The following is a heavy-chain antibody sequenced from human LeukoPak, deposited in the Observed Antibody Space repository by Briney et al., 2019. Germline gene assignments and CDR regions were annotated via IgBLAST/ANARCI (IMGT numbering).Heavy chain of an antibody. CDR3: ARPRGVAATSSHAAFYI. D-gene: IGHD2-15*01. CDR1: GYTFTSYW. J-gene: IGHJ3*02. V-gene: IGHV5-51*01. CDR2: IYPGDSDT. Sequence: GESLKISCEGSGYTFTSYWIAWVRQMPGKGLEWMGSIYPGDSDTRYSPSFQGQVTISTDKSISTAYPQWSSLTPPGTAMYFRARPRGVAATSSHAAFYIWGQRTLGSVSS.